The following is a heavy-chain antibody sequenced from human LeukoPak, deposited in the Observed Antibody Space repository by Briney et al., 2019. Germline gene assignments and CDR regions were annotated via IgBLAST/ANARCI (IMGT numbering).Heavy chain of an antibody. CDR3: ARDEANYYDSSGYYYVGAFDI. CDR1: GYTFTMYG. Sequence: ASVKVSCKASGYTFTMYGITWVRQAPGQGLEWMGWISAYNDNTNYAQNLQDRVTMTTDASTSTAYMELRSLRSDDTAVYYCARDEANYYDSSGYYYVGAFDIWGQGTMVTVSS. CDR2: ISAYNDNT. J-gene: IGHJ3*02. V-gene: IGHV1-18*01. D-gene: IGHD3-22*01.